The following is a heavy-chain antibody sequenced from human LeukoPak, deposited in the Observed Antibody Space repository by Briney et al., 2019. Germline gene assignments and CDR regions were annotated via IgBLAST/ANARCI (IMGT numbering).Heavy chain of an antibody. CDR1: GFTFSSYG. Sequence: GGSLRLSCAASGFTFSSYGMHWVRQAPGKGLEWVAVISYDGSNKYYADSVKGRFTISRDNSKNTLYLQMNSLRAEDTAVYYCAKDVCGSCYSVDYWGREPWSPSPQ. J-gene: IGHJ4*02. D-gene: IGHD2-15*01. CDR3: AKDVCGSCYSVDY. CDR2: ISYDGSNK. V-gene: IGHV3-30*18.